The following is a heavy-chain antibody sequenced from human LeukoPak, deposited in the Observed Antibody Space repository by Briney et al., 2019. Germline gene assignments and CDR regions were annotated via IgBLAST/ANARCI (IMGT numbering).Heavy chain of an antibody. D-gene: IGHD2/OR15-2a*01. J-gene: IGHJ4*02. Sequence: GGSLRLSCAASGFTFSSYAMSWVHQAPGKGLEWVSAISGSGGSTYYADSVKGRFTISRDNSKNTLYLQMNSLRAEDTAVYYCARLLTPDQRNSSWGQGTLVTVSS. V-gene: IGHV3-23*01. CDR3: ARLLTPDQRNSS. CDR2: ISGSGGST. CDR1: GFTFSSYA.